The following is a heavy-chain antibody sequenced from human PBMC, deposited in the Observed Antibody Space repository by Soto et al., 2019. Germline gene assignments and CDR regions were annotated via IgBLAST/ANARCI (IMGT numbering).Heavy chain of an antibody. D-gene: IGHD3-3*01. CDR2: IRNKANSYYI. Sequence: GGSLRLSCTASGFTFSDYYMDWVRQAPGKGLEWVGRIRNKANSYYIEYAASVKDRFTISRDDSNNSLYLQMNSLKNEDTAVYYCARVKLGRIKVLEYWGQGTLVTVSS. CDR1: GFTFSDYY. V-gene: IGHV3-72*01. J-gene: IGHJ4*02. CDR3: ARVKLGRIKVLEY.